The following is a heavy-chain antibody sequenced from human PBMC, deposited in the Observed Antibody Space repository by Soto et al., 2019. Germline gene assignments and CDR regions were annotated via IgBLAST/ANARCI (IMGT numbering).Heavy chain of an antibody. CDR1: GFTFSNYA. J-gene: IGHJ4*02. Sequence: EVPLLQSGGGLVQPGGSLRLSCAASGFTFSNYAMSWVRQAPGKGLEWVSGIYGSGASTYYADSVRGRFTISRDNSKNTLYLQMSSLRAEDTAVYYCAKDLSGYPNYFHFWGQGTLVTVSS. V-gene: IGHV3-23*01. D-gene: IGHD3-22*01. CDR2: IYGSGAST. CDR3: AKDLSGYPNYFHF.